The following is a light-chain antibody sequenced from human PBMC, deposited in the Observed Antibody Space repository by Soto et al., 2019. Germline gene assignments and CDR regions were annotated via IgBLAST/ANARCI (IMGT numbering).Light chain of an antibody. J-gene: IGKJ5*01. CDR1: QSVNTF. CDR2: DAS. V-gene: IGKV3-11*01. Sequence: EIVLSQSPATLALSPGETATLSCRASQSVNTFLAWYQQKPGQAPRLIISDASKRATGIPARFSGSGSWTDFTLTISNLEPEDFAVYYCQHRSEWPVSFGQGTRLETK. CDR3: QHRSEWPVS.